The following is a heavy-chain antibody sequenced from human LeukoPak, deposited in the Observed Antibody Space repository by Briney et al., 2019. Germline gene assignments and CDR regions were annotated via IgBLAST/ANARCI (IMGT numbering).Heavy chain of an antibody. V-gene: IGHV4-59*01. CDR3: AIGQWLVQALDY. CDR2: IYYSGGT. J-gene: IGHJ4*02. D-gene: IGHD6-19*01. CDR1: GGSISSYY. Sequence: SETLSLTCTVSGGSISSYYWSWIRQPPGKGLEWIGYIYYSGGTNYNPSLKSRVTIPVDTSKNQFSLKLSSVTAADTAVYYCAIGQWLVQALDYWGQGTLVTVSS.